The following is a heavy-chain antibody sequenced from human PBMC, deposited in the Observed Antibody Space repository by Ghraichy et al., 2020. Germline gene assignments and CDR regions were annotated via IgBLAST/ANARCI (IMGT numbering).Heavy chain of an antibody. CDR1: GFTFSSYA. CDR3: AKGIQNQGSGSYRDYYHYYGMDV. J-gene: IGHJ6*02. CDR2: ISGSGGST. V-gene: IGHV3-23*01. D-gene: IGHD3-10*01. Sequence: GGSLRLSCAASGFTFSSYAMSWVRQAPGKGLEWVSTISGSGGSTYYADSGKGRFTISRDNSKNTLYLQMNSLRAEDTALYYCAKGIQNQGSGSYRDYYHYYGMDVWGQGTTVTVSS.